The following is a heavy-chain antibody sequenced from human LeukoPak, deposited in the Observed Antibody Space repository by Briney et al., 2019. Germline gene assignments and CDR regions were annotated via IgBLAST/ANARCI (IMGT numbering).Heavy chain of an antibody. V-gene: IGHV3-23*01. CDR2: ISGSGGST. CDR1: GGSISSYY. CDR3: ARKMDV. J-gene: IGHJ6*04. Sequence: ETLSLTCTVSGGSISSYYWSWVRQAPGKGLEWVSAISGSGGSTYYADSVKGRFTISRDNSKNTLYLQMNSLRAEDTAVYYCARKMDVWGKGTTVTVSS.